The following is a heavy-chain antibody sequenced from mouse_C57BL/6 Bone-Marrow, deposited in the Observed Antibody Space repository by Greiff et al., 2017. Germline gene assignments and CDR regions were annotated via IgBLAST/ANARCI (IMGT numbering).Heavy chain of an antibody. J-gene: IGHJ3*01. Sequence: VQLQESGPGLVKPSQSLFLTCSITGFPITSGYYWIWIRQSPGKPLEWMGYITHSGDTFYNPSLQSPISITRETSENHFFLQLNSVTTDDTAMYYCAGDGGYGYDEWFAYWGQGTLLTVSA. D-gene: IGHD2-2*01. V-gene: IGHV12-3*01. CDR3: AGDGGYGYDEWFAY. CDR1: GFPITSGYY. CDR2: ITHSGDT.